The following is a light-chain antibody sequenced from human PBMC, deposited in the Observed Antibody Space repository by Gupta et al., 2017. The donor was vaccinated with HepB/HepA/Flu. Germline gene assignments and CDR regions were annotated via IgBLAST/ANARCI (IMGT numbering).Light chain of an antibody. J-gene: IGKJ3*01. Sequence: DVQMTQSPSSLSASIGDRVILTCRASQTINTHLNWYQHRPGKAPKLLIYGAANLESGVPSRFSGSGSGTGFTLTISSLQPEDFATYYCQQNDTSPITFGHGTTLDIK. CDR3: QQNDTSPIT. V-gene: IGKV1-39*01. CDR2: GAA. CDR1: QTINTH.